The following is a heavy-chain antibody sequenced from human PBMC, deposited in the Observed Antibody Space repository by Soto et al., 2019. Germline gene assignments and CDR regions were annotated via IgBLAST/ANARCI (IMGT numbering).Heavy chain of an antibody. CDR2: IIPIFGTA. CDR3: ARGSTGTMVRGVTYWFDP. Sequence: GASVKVSCKASGGTFSSYAISWVRQAPGQGLEWMGGIIPIFGTANYAQKFQGRVTITADESTSTAYMELSSLRSEDTAVYYCARGSTGTMVRGVTYWFDPWGQGTLVTVSS. D-gene: IGHD3-10*01. J-gene: IGHJ5*02. V-gene: IGHV1-69*13. CDR1: GGTFSSYA.